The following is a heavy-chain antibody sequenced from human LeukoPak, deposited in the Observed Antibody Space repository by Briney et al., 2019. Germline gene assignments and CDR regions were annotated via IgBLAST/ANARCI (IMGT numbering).Heavy chain of an antibody. CDR2: IWPGDSDT. Sequence: PGESLKISCKASGYSFTTYWIGWVRQMPGKGLEWMGIIWPGDSDTRYSPSFQGQVTISADKSISAACLQWSSLKTSDTAMYFCARYYCTGGVCPTYFDYWGQGTLVTVSS. J-gene: IGHJ4*02. D-gene: IGHD2-8*02. CDR1: GYSFTTYW. V-gene: IGHV5-51*01. CDR3: ARYYCTGGVCPTYFDY.